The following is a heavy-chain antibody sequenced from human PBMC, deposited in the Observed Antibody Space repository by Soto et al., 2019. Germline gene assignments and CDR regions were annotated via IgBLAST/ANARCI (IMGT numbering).Heavy chain of an antibody. CDR1: GGSISSGGDY. CDR2: MYYSGST. D-gene: IGHD6-6*01. J-gene: IGHJ3*02. V-gene: IGHV4-31*03. CDR3: ARDRFSSSAGMSDAFDI. Sequence: SDTLSLTCTVSGGSISSGGDYWSWIRQHPGKGLEWMGYMYYSGSTYYSPCRKSRVTISVDTSQNQFSLKLSSVTAADTAVYYCARDRFSSSAGMSDAFDIWGQGTMVTV.